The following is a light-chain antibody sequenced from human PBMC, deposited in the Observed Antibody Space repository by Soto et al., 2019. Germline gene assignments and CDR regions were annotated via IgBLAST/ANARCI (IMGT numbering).Light chain of an antibody. V-gene: IGLV2-14*01. CDR2: EVS. Sequence: QSALTQPASVSGSPGQWITISCTGSSSDVNDYKFVSWYQQHPGKAPKLMIYEVSNRPSGVSNRFSGSKSGNTASLTISGLQAEDEADYYCSSYTSSTTWVFGGGTKLTVL. CDR1: SSDVNDYKF. J-gene: IGLJ3*02. CDR3: SSYTSSTTWV.